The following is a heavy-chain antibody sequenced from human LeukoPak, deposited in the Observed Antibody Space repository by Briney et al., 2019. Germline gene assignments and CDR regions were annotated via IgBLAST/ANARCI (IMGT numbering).Heavy chain of an antibody. CDR3: ARHRESRYCSGGRCYGHTIPSFDY. V-gene: IGHV4-59*08. CDR1: GGSISTYY. D-gene: IGHD2-15*01. J-gene: IGHJ4*02. CDR2: IDYTGST. Sequence: SETPSLTCSVSGGSISTYYWSWIRQPPGKGLEWIGYIDYTGSTNYNPSLKSRVTISLDPSKNQFSLNLNSVAAADTAVYYCARHRESRYCSGGRCYGHTIPSFDYWGQGTLVTVSS.